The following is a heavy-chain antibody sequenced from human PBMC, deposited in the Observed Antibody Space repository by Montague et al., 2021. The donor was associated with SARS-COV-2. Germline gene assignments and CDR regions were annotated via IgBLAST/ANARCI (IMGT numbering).Heavy chain of an antibody. CDR2: IYPGDSDT. J-gene: IGHJ6*02. V-gene: IGHV5-51*01. CDR3: ARHRGYSGYGSGYYYYGMDV. CDR1: GYSFTSYW. D-gene: IGHD5-12*01. Sequence: QSGAEVKKPGESVKISCKGSGYSFTSYWIGWVRQMPGKGLEWMGIIYPGDSDTRYSPSFQGQVTISADKSISTAYLQWSSLKASDTAMYYCARHRGYSGYGSGYYYYGMDVWGQGTTVTVSS.